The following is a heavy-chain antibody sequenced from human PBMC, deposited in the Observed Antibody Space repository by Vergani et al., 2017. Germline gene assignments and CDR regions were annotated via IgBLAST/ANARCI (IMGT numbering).Heavy chain of an antibody. V-gene: IGHV3-30-3*01. CDR1: GFTFSSYA. CDR2: ISYDGSNK. CDR3: ARDRCGSGSYCHYYYGMDV. D-gene: IGHD3-10*01. J-gene: IGHJ6*02. Sequence: QVQLVESGGGLVKPGGSLRLSCAASGFTFSSYAMHWVRQAPGKGLEWVAVISYDGSNKYYADSVKGRFTISRDNSKNTLYLQMKSLRAEDTAVYYCARDRCGSGSYCHYYYGMDVWGQGTTVTVSS.